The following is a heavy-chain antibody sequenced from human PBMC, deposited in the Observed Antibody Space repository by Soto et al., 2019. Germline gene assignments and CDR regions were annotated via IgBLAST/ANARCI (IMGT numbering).Heavy chain of an antibody. CDR2: ISPYNGET. CDR3: GRAYCSGDSCYDC. Sequence: QVQLVQSGAEVKKPGASVKVSCKASGYTFTSYGISWVRQAPGQGLEWMGWISPYNGETSYAQMLQGRVTMTTDTSTSTAYMELRSLKSDDTAMYYCGRAYCSGDSCYDCWGHGTLVTVSS. CDR1: GYTFTSYG. J-gene: IGHJ5*01. V-gene: IGHV1-18*01. D-gene: IGHD2-15*01.